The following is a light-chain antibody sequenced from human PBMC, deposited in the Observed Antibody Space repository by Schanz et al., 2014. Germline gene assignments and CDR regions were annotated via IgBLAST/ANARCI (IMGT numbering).Light chain of an antibody. V-gene: IGLV1-47*01. Sequence: QSVLTQPPSVSVAPGQKVTISCSGSSSNIGSNYVYWYQQLPGTAPKLVIYSNNQRPSGVPDRFSGSRSGTSASLAISGLRSEDEADYYCAAWDDSLNGQLFGGGTKVTVL. CDR3: AAWDDSLNGQL. CDR2: SNN. J-gene: IGLJ3*02. CDR1: SSNIGSNY.